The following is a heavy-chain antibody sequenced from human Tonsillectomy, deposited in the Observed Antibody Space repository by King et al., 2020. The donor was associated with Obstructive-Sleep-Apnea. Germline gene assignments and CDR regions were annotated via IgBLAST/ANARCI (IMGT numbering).Heavy chain of an antibody. CDR2: IIGAGVGT. CDR1: GFTFSHYA. V-gene: IGHV3-23*04. Sequence: DVQLVESGGGLVQPGGSLRLSCAASGFTFSHYAMTLVRQAPGKGLEWVSSIIGAGVGTYYADSVKGRVTISRDNSKNTLYLQMNNLRAEDTAVYYCAKPILYYYGSGAFDYWGQGTLVTVSS. D-gene: IGHD3-10*01. CDR3: AKPILYYYGSGAFDY. J-gene: IGHJ4*02.